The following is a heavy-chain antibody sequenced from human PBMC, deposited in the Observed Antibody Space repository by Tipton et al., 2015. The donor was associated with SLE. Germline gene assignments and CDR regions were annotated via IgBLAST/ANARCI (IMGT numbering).Heavy chain of an antibody. CDR3: ARHDTNYGRNWFDP. V-gene: IGHV4-31*03. CDR1: GGSISSSGYY. J-gene: IGHJ5*02. CDR2: IYYSGST. D-gene: IGHD2-8*01. Sequence: TLSLTCTVSGGSISSSGYYWSWLRQQPGKGLEWIGYIYYSGSTYYNPSLESRVTISLDSSKNQFSLKVTSVTAADSAVYYCARHDTNYGRNWFDPWGQGTLVTVSS.